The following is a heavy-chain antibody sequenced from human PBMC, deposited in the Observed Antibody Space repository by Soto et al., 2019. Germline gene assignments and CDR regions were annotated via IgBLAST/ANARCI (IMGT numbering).Heavy chain of an antibody. CDR1: GGSISSYY. CDR2: IYYSGST. V-gene: IGHV4-59*01. CDR3: ATGDFWSGYY. Sequence: QVQLQESGPGLVKPSETLSLTCTVSGGSISSYYWSWIRQPPGKGLEWIGYIYYSGSTNYNPSLKSRVTISVDTSKNQFSLKLSSVTAADTAVYYCATGDFWSGYYWGQGTLVTVSS. D-gene: IGHD3-3*01. J-gene: IGHJ4*02.